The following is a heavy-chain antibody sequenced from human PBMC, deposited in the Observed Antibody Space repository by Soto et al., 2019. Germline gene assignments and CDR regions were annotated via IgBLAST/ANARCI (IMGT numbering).Heavy chain of an antibody. Sequence: PSETLSLTCAVYGGSFSCYYWSWIRQPPGKGLEWIGEINHSGSTNYNPSLKSRVTISVDTSKNQFSLKLSSVTAADTAVYYCASISLKDMDVWGQGTTVTVSS. CDR2: INHSGST. CDR3: ASISLKDMDV. CDR1: GGSFSCYY. V-gene: IGHV4-34*01. J-gene: IGHJ6*02.